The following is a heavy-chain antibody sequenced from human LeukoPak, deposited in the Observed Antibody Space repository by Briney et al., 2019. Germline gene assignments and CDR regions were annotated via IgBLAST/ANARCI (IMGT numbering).Heavy chain of an antibody. D-gene: IGHD3-10*01. J-gene: IGHJ4*02. CDR1: GFSFDDYS. V-gene: IGHV3-43*01. CDR3: AISMVRGPFQY. CDR2: ISWDGGNT. Sequence: GGSLRLSCAASGFSFDDYSMHWVRQAPGKGLEWVSLISWDGGNTYYADSVKDRFTISRDNSENSLYLQMNSLRKEDTALYYCAISMVRGPFQYWGQGTLVTVSS.